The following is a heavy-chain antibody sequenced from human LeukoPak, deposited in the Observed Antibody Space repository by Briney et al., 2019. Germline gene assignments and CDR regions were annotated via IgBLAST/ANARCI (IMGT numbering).Heavy chain of an antibody. CDR3: ARENYGDYGYFQH. CDR1: GGSISSGGYY. J-gene: IGHJ1*01. V-gene: IGHV4-30-4*08. CDR2: IYYSGST. Sequence: SETLSLTCTVSGGSISSGGYYWSWIRQHPGKGLEWIGYIYYSGSTYYNPSLKSRVTISVDTSKNQFSLKLSSVTAADTAVYYCARENYGDYGYFQHWGQGTLVTVSS. D-gene: IGHD4-17*01.